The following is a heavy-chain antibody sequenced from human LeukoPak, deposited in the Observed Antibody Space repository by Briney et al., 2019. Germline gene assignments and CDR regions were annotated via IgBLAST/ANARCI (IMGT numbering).Heavy chain of an antibody. Sequence: GASLKISCKGSGYSFTTYWIGWVRQIPGKGLEWMGIIYPGDSDTRYSPSFQGQVTISADKSTSTAYLQWSSLKASDTAMYYCARYCSGGSCSPWGQGTLVTVSS. CDR1: GYSFTTYW. J-gene: IGHJ4*02. D-gene: IGHD2-15*01. CDR2: IYPGDSDT. V-gene: IGHV5-51*01. CDR3: ARYCSGGSCSP.